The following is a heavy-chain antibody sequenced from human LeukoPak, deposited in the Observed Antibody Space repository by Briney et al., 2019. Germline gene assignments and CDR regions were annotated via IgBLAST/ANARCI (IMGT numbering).Heavy chain of an antibody. Sequence: PETLSLTCSVSGGSIISYYWTWIRQPPGKGLEWIGYVYDTDTTNYNPSLQSRVTISLDTSNYQFSLTLTSITAADTAVYFCARDLGMADFDYWGQGTLVTVSS. D-gene: IGHD6-13*01. J-gene: IGHJ4*02. CDR2: VYDTDTT. CDR1: GGSIISYY. CDR3: ARDLGMADFDY. V-gene: IGHV4-59*01.